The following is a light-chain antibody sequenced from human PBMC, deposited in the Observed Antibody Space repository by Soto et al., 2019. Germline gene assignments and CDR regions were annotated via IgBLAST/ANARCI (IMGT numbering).Light chain of an antibody. V-gene: IGKV1-5*03. CDR1: QSISSW. CDR2: KAS. Sequence: DIQMTQSPSTLSASVGDRVTITCRASQSISSWLAWYQQKPGKAPKLLIYKASSLESGHLPRFSGSGSGTEFTLTISSLQPDDFATYYCQQYNSYPGTFGGGTKVEIK. CDR3: QQYNSYPGT. J-gene: IGKJ4*01.